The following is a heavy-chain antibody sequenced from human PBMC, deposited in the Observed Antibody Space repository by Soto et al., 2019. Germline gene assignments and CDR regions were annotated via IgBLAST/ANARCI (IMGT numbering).Heavy chain of an antibody. Sequence: PSETLSLTCTVSGGSISSGDDYWSWIRQPPGKGLEWIGYIYYSGGTYYNPSLKSRVTISVDTSKNQFSLKLSSVTAADTAVYYCARVHRDIYSFPLESVWGQGTLVTSPQ. J-gene: IGHJ4*02. V-gene: IGHV4-30-4*01. CDR2: IYYSGGT. CDR3: ARVHRDIYSFPLESV. CDR1: GGSISSGDDY. D-gene: IGHD5-18*01.